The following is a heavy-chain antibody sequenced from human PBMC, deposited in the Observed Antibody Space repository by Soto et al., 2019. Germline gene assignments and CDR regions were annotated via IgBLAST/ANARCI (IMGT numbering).Heavy chain of an antibody. CDR2: IHHSGAT. J-gene: IGHJ6*02. CDR3: ATQGFFRMGV. Sequence: QVQLQESGPGLVQPSGTLSLTCAVSGDSITGNDWWSWVRQPPGKGLEWIGEIHHSGATNYNPSLKSRVTIXKDTSKNQISLKLNSVTAADTAMFYCATQGFFRMGVWGRGTTVTVSS. CDR1: GDSITGNDW. V-gene: IGHV4-4*02.